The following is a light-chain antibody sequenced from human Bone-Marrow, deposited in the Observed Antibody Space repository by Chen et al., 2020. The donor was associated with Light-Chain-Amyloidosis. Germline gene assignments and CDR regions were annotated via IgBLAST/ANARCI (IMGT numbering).Light chain of an antibody. J-gene: IGLJ3*02. CDR3: QVWDRSSDRPV. CDR1: NIGSTS. Sequence: SYVLTQPSSVSVAPGQTATIACGGNNIGSTSVHWYQQTPGQAHLLVVYDDSDRPSGITERLSGSNSGNTATLTISRVEAGDEADYYCQVWDRSSDRPVFGGGTKLTVL. CDR2: DDS. V-gene: IGLV3-21*02.